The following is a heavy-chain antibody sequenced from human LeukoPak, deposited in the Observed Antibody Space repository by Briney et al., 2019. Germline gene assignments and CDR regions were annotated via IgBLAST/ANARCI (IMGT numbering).Heavy chain of an antibody. CDR2: INPSGGSSGGST. D-gene: IGHD5-18*01. CDR1: GYSCTNYY. CDR3: ARGGYIYGSFDN. V-gene: IGHV1-46*01. J-gene: IGHJ4*02. Sequence: ASVKVSCKASGYSCTNYYLHWVRQAPGQGLEYMVIINPSGGSSGGSTTYAQKFHGRVTMTRDTSTSTVYMELSNLRSEDTAVYYCARGGYIYGSFDNWGQGTLVTVSS.